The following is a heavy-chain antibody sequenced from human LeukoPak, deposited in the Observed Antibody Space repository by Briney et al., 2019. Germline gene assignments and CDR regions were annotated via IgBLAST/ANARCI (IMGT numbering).Heavy chain of an antibody. V-gene: IGHV3-21*01. D-gene: IGHD5-12*01. J-gene: IGHJ3*02. Sequence: GGSLRLSCAASGFTLNSYWMHWVRQAPGKGLEWVSSIGRSSSYIYSADSVKGRFTLSRDNAKNSLYLQMNSLRDEDTAVYYCARAYSDYVTAFDIWGQGTMVTVSS. CDR3: ARAYSDYVTAFDI. CDR1: GFTLNSYW. CDR2: IGRSSSYI.